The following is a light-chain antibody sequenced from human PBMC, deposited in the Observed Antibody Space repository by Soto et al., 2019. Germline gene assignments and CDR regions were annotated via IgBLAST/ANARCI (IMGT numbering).Light chain of an antibody. Sequence: EIVMTRSPGTLSLSPGERATLSCRASQSVSSSYLAWYQQKPGQAPRLLIYGASSRATGIPDRFSGSGSGTDFTLTISRLEPEDFAVYYCQQYGSSPTFGQGTKVDI. CDR2: GAS. V-gene: IGKV3-20*01. CDR3: QQYGSSPT. J-gene: IGKJ1*01. CDR1: QSVSSSY.